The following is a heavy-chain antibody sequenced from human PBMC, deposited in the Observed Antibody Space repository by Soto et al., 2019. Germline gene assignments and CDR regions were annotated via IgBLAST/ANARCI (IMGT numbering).Heavy chain of an antibody. CDR3: AKGSIVLVSPDY. CDR1: GFTFSSYA. D-gene: IGHD3-22*01. V-gene: IGHV3-23*01. CDR2: ISGSGGVT. J-gene: IGHJ4*02. Sequence: PGGSLRLSCAGSGFTFSSYAVTWVRQAPGKGLEWVSVISGSGGVTYYADSVKGRFTISRDNSKNTLYLQMNSLRAEDTAVYYCAKGSIVLVSPDYWGQGTLVTVSS.